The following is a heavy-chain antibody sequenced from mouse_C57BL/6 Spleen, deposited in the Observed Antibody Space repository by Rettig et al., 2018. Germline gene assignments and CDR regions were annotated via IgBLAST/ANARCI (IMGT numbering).Heavy chain of an antibody. CDR1: GFSINSDCY. V-gene: IGHV3-3*01. J-gene: IGHJ4*01. Sequence: DVQLQESGPSLVRPSQTLSLTCTVTGFSINSDCYWIWIRQFPGNKLEYIGYTFYSGITYYNPSLESRTYITRDTSKNQCSLKLSAVTTEDTATYYCARDYYYGSYYAMDYWGQGTSVTVSS. D-gene: IGHD1-1*01. CDR2: TFYSGIT. CDR3: ARDYYYGSYYAMDY.